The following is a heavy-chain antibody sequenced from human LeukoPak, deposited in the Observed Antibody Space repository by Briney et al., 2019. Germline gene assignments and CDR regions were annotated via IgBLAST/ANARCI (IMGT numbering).Heavy chain of an antibody. D-gene: IGHD1-26*01. CDR1: GFTFSSYP. Sequence: PGGSLRLSCAASGFTFSSYPVNWVRQAPGKGLEWVSHITASGTAMFYADSVKGRFTISRDNAKNSLYLQMNSLRDEDTAVYYCASSGSYRFDYWGQGTLVTVSS. CDR2: ITASGTAM. J-gene: IGHJ4*02. V-gene: IGHV3-48*02. CDR3: ASSGSYRFDY.